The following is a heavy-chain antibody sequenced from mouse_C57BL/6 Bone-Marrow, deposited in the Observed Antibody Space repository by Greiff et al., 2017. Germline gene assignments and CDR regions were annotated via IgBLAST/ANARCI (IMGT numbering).Heavy chain of an antibody. CDR3: AGGAY. CDR1: GYTFTSYW. V-gene: IGHV1-50*01. Sequence: QVQLQQPGAELVKPGASVKLSCKASGYTFTSYWMQWVKQRPGQGLAWIGEIDPSDSYTNYNQKFKGKATLTVDTSSSTAYMQLSSLTSEDSAVYYCAGGAYWGQGTLVTVSA. CDR2: IDPSDSYT. J-gene: IGHJ3*01.